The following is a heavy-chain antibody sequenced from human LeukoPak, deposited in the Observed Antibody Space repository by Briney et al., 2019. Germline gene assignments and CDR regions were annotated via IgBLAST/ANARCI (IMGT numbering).Heavy chain of an antibody. CDR2: ISYDGSNK. V-gene: IGHV3-30*04. Sequence: GGSLRLSCAASGFTFSSYAMHWVRQAPGKGLEWVAVISYDGSNKYYADSVKGRFTISRDNSKNTLYLQMNRRRAEDTAVYYCARDSDIDCSSTSCYTPPLSYYCDYWGQGTLVTVSS. CDR3: ARDSDIDCSSTSCYTPPLSYYCDY. J-gene: IGHJ4*02. D-gene: IGHD2-2*02. CDR1: GFTFSSYA.